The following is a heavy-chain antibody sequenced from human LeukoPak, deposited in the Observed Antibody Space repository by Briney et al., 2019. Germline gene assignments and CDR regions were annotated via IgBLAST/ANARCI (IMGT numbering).Heavy chain of an antibody. CDR2: IYYSGSS. J-gene: IGHJ4*02. D-gene: IGHD3-22*01. Sequence: SETLSLTCTVSGGSISSSSYYWGWIRQPPGKGLEWIVSIYYSGSSYYNPSLKSRVTISVDTSKNQFSLKLSSVTAADTAVYYCARYDSSGYPDYWGQGTLVTVSS. CDR1: GGSISSSSYY. CDR3: ARYDSSGYPDY. V-gene: IGHV4-39*01.